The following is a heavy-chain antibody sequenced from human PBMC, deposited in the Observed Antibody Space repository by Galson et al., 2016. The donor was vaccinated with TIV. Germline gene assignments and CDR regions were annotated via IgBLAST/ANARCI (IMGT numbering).Heavy chain of an antibody. V-gene: IGHV4-34*01. D-gene: IGHD2-2*01. CDR1: GGPLGDYY. CDR2: ISHSGST. Sequence: LTCGVYGGPLGDYYWSWIRQPPGKGLEWIGEISHSGSTYYNPSLKSRVTISVEPSENQFSLNLRSVTAADTAVYYCARVSLEVRPSSTFDYWGPGTLVTVSS. CDR3: ARVSLEVRPSSTFDY. J-gene: IGHJ4*02.